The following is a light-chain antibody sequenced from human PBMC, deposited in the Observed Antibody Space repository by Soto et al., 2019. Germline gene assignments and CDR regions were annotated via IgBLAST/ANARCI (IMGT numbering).Light chain of an antibody. Sequence: VVTQPPSVSVAPGKTASISCGGNDIGSKGVHWYQQKPGQAPVLVIYSDTDLPPVITERFSGSNSATLATLTISRVEAGDEADYYCQVWDSGSAHVVFGGGTKLTVL. V-gene: IGLV3-21*01. CDR2: SDT. CDR3: QVWDSGSAHVV. J-gene: IGLJ2*01. CDR1: DIGSKG.